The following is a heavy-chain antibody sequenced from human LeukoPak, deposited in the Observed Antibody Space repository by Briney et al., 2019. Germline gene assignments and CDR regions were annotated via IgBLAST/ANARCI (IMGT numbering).Heavy chain of an antibody. CDR2: MNPNSGNT. V-gene: IGHV1-8*03. J-gene: IGHJ4*02. D-gene: IGHD3-3*01. CDR3: ARAYYDFWSGYYTVSFDY. Sequence: ASVKVSCKASGYTFTSYDINWVRQATGQGLEWMGWMNPNSGNTGYAQEFQGRVTITRNTSISTAYMELSSLRSEDTAVYYCARAYYDFWSGYYTVSFDYWGQGTLVTVSS. CDR1: GYTFTSYD.